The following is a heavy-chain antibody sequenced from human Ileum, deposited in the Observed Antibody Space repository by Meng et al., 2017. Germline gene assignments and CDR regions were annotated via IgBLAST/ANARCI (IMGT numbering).Heavy chain of an antibody. V-gene: IGHV1-2*06. CDR2: INSNSGGT. D-gene: IGHD1-7*01. CDR1: GYSFTGYY. J-gene: IGHJ4*02. Sequence: QVHVVQSGAEVKKPGASVKVSCKPSGYSFTGYYMHWVRQAPGQGLEWMGRINSNSGGTNYAQKFKGRVTLTRDISTVYMELSSLRSDDTAVYYCASRNYNYDDYFEYWGQGTLVTVS. CDR3: ASRNYNYDDYFEY.